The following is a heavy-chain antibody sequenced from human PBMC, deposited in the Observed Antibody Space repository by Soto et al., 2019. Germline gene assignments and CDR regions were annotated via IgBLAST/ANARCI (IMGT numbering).Heavy chain of an antibody. CDR1: GGSISIYY. J-gene: IGHJ5*02. CDR2: IYTSGST. D-gene: IGHD6-13*01. Sequence: SEPLSLTYTVSGGSISIYYWSWIRQRAWKGLEWIGRIYTSGSTNYNPSLKSRVTMSVDTSKNQFSLKLSSVTAADTAVYYCARQPGTPAAGTMRWFDPWGQGTLVTVSS. CDR3: ARQPGTPAAGTMRWFDP. V-gene: IGHV4-4*07.